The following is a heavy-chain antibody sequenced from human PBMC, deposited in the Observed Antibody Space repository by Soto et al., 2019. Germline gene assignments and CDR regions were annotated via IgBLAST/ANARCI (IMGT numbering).Heavy chain of an antibody. CDR2: ISWNSGSR. V-gene: IGHV3-9*01. Sequence: EVRLVESGGGLVQPGRSLRLSCVASGFTFNDYAMHWVRQVPGKGLEWVSSISWNSGSRGYVDSVKGRFTISIDNAENSLYLQMNSLRPEDTALYYCAKEWGWGGEWRWALDIWGQGTMVTVSS. CDR1: GFTFNDYA. D-gene: IGHD2-21*01. CDR3: AKEWGWGGEWRWALDI. J-gene: IGHJ3*02.